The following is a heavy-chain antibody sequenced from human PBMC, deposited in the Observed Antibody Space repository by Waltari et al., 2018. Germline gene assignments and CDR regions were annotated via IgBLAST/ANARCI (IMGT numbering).Heavy chain of an antibody. CDR1: GSSINTYY. CDR2: IYSSGSS. D-gene: IGHD3-10*01. CDR3: ARGGLTMLSNWFDP. V-gene: IGHV4-59*01. Sequence: QVQLQESGPGLVKPSETLSLTCSVSGSSINTYYWIWIRQPPGKGLEYIGDIYSSGSSNYQPYFKSRVTISLDMSKNQFSLQLTSVTAADTAVYYCARGGLTMLSNWFDPWGQGTLVTVSS. J-gene: IGHJ5*02.